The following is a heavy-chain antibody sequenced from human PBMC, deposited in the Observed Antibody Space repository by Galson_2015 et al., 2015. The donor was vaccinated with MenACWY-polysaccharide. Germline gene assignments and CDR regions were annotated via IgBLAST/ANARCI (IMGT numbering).Heavy chain of an antibody. J-gene: IGHJ4*02. D-gene: IGHD3-10*01. Sequence: SLRLSCAASGFTFSNFWMSWVRQAPGKELEWVASIKQVGSEQYLVDSVKGRFTISRDNAENSLFLQMNSLRAEDTAVYYCARARWVRGVFFDQWGQGTLVTVSS. CDR1: GFTFSNFW. CDR3: ARARWVRGVFFDQ. V-gene: IGHV3-7*01. CDR2: IKQVGSEQ.